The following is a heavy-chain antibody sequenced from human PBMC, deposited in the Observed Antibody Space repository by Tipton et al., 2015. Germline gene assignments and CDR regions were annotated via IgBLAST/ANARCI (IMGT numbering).Heavy chain of an antibody. J-gene: IGHJ4*02. CDR2: ISHSGKT. CDR1: AYSISTDYY. V-gene: IGHV4-38-2*01. CDR3: ACHDYDLLTRDYQTVDY. Sequence: GLVKPSETLSLTCAVSAYSISTDYYWVWIRQPPGKGLEWMGTISHSGKTYSNPSLKSRVTISADTSKNQFSLRLPSVTAADTAVYYCACHDYDLLTRDYQTVDYWGQGTRVTVSS. D-gene: IGHD3-9*01.